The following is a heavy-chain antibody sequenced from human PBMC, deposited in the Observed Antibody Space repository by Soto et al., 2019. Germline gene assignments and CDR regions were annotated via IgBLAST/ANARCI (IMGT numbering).Heavy chain of an antibody. V-gene: IGHV1-2*02. D-gene: IGHD2-2*02. CDR2: INPNSGGT. CDR1: GYTFTGYY. Sequence: ASVKVSCKASGYTFTGYYMHWVRQAPEQGLEWMGWINPNSGGTNYAQKFQGRVTMTRDTSISTAYMELSRLRSDDTAVYYCARSCSSTSCYIPYYYGMDVWGQGTTVTVSS. CDR3: ARSCSSTSCYIPYYYGMDV. J-gene: IGHJ6*02.